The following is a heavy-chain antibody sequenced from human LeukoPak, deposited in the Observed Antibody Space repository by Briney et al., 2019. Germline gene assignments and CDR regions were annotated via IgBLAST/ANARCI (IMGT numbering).Heavy chain of an antibody. CDR1: GFTFSSYS. V-gene: IGHV3-48*01. Sequence: SGGSLRLSCAASGFTFSSYSMNWVRQAPGKGLEWVSYISSSSSTIYYADSVKGRFTISRDNSKNTLYLQMNSLRAEDTAVYYCVVVTGSWWGQGTLVTVSS. CDR3: VVVTGSW. CDR2: ISSSSSTI. D-gene: IGHD2-21*02. J-gene: IGHJ4*02.